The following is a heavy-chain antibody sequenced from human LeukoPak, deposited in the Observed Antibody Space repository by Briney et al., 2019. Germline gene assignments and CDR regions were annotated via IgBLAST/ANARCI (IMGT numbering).Heavy chain of an antibody. V-gene: IGHV3-11*01. CDR2: ISGSGSDI. CDR3: ARQSGRSGSDY. D-gene: IGHD6-19*01. J-gene: IGHJ4*02. CDR1: GFTFSDHY. Sequence: GGSLRLSCAASGFTFSDHYMTWIRQAPGKGPEWLSYISGSGSDIDYAGSVKGRFTISRDNAKTSLYLQMNILRAEDTAVYYCARQSGRSGSDYWGQGTLVTVSS.